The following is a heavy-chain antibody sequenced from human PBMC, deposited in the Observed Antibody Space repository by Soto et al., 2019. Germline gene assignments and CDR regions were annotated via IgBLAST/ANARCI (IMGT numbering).Heavy chain of an antibody. Sequence: QVQLVQSGAEVKKPGASVKVSCKASGYTFTSYGISWVRQAPGQGLEWMGWISAYNGNTNYAQKLQGRVTITTDTSTSTAYMELRSLRSDDTAVYYCARDSMYSSSSEVSWFDPWGQGTLVTVSS. D-gene: IGHD6-6*01. CDR1: GYTFTSYG. CDR2: ISAYNGNT. J-gene: IGHJ5*02. CDR3: ARDSMYSSSSEVSWFDP. V-gene: IGHV1-18*01.